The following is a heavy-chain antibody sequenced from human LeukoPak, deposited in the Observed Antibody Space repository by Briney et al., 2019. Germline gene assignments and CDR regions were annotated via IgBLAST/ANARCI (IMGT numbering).Heavy chain of an antibody. D-gene: IGHD3-3*01. J-gene: IGHJ6*04. V-gene: IGHV5-51*01. CDR1: GYSFTNIW. CDR2: IYPGDSDT. Sequence: GESLKISCKGSGYSFTNIWIGWVRQMPGKGLEWMGIIYPGDSDTNYSPSFQGQVTISADKSISTAYLQWSSLKASDTAMYYCALTAQGDFWSGYPLDVWGKGTTVTVSS. CDR3: ALTAQGDFWSGYPLDV.